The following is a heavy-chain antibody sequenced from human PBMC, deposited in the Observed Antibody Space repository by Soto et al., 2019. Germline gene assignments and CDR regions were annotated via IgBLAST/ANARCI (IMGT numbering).Heavy chain of an antibody. CDR2: ISGSGGST. V-gene: IGHV3-23*01. D-gene: IGHD6-19*01. J-gene: IGHJ4*02. CDR1: GFTFSSYA. Sequence: EVQLLESGGGLVQPGGSLRLSCAASGFTFSSYAMSWVRQAPGKGLEWVSVISGSGGSTYYAASVKGRFTISRDNSKNTLYLQMNSLRAEATAVYYCARRSSGWYFDYWGQGTLVTVSS. CDR3: ARRSSGWYFDY.